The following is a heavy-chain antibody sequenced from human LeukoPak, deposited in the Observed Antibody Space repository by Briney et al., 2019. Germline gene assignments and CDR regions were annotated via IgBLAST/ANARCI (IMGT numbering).Heavy chain of an antibody. V-gene: IGHV4-30-4*01. Sequence: NTSQTLSLTCTVSGGSISSGDYYWSWIRQPPGKGLEWIGYIYYSGSTYYNPSLKSRVTISVDTSKNQFSLKLSSVTAADTAVYYCARAKEYDYVWGSADRRNAFDIWGQGTMVTVSS. D-gene: IGHD3-16*01. CDR3: ARAKEYDYVWGSADRRNAFDI. CDR2: IYYSGST. CDR1: GGSISSGDYY. J-gene: IGHJ3*02.